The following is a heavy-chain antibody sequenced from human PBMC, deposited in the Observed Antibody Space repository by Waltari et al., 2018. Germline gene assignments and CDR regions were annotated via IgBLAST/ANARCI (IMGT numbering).Heavy chain of an antibody. CDR3: ATYIGASSGTAAFDG. CDR1: GGSITTNRHY. D-gene: IGHD5-12*01. Sequence: QLQLQESGPGLVKPSETLSLTCSVSGGSITTNRHYWGWIRQLPGQGLEGIGTISYNGATDTSPSQECRQTRARDTAKTQWSLTWGSGTATDTSVYFCATYIGASSGTAAFDGWGQGTMVTVSS. J-gene: IGHJ3*01. CDR2: ISYNGAT. V-gene: IGHV4-39*01.